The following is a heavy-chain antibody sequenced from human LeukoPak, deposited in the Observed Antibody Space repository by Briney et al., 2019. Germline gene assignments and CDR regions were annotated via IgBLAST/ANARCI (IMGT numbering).Heavy chain of an antibody. V-gene: IGHV4-38-2*02. CDR2: IYYSGST. CDR1: GYSISSGYY. J-gene: IGHJ4*02. CDR3: ARGDYYDSSGYSIPTDY. Sequence: SETLSLTCTVSGYSISSGYYWGWIRQPPGKGLEWIGSIYYSGSTYYNPSLKSRVTISVDTSKNQFSLKLSSVTAADTAVYYCARGDYYDSSGYSIPTDYWGQGTLVTVSS. D-gene: IGHD3-22*01.